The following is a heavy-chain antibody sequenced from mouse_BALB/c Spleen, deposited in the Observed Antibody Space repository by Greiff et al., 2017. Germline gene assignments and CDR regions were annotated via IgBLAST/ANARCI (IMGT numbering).Heavy chain of an antibody. CDR2: IDTSDSYT. D-gene: IGHD1-1*01. J-gene: IGHJ4*01. Sequence: VQLQQPGAELVMPGASVKMSCKASGYTFTDYWMHWVKQRPGQGLEWIGAIDTSDSYTSYNQKFKGKATLTVDESSSTAYMQLSSLTSEDSAVYYCARGVGPLYYYAMDYWGQGTSVTVSS. V-gene: IGHV1-69*01. CDR3: ARGVGPLYYYAMDY. CDR1: GYTFTDYW.